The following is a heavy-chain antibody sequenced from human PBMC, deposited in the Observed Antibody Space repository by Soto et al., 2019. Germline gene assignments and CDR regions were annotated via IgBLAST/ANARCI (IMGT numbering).Heavy chain of an antibody. CDR1: GGSISSSNW. D-gene: IGHD2-15*01. V-gene: IGHV4-4*02. Sequence: SETLSLTCAVSGGSISSSNWWSWVRQPPGKGLEWIGEIYHSGSTNYNPSLKSRVTISVDKSKNQFSLKLSSVTAADTAVYYCARNKVVVVVVAAYYGMDVWGQGTTVTVSS. J-gene: IGHJ6*02. CDR3: ARNKVVVVVVAAYYGMDV. CDR2: IYHSGST.